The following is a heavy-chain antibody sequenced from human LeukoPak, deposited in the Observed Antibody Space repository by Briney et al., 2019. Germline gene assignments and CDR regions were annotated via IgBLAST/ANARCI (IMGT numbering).Heavy chain of an antibody. D-gene: IGHD5-18*01. CDR1: GFTFSSYW. J-gene: IGHJ4*02. CDR3: ARRRSYGFLGDYFDY. V-gene: IGHV3-7*01. Sequence: GGPLRLSCAASGFTFSSYWMSWVRQAPGKGLEWVANIKQDGSEKYYVDSVKGRFTISRDNAKNSLYLQMNSLRAEDTAVYYCARRRSYGFLGDYFDYWGQGTLVTVSS. CDR2: IKQDGSEK.